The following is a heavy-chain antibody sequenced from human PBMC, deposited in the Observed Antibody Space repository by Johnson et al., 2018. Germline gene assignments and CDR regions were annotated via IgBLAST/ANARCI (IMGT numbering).Heavy chain of an antibody. J-gene: IGHJ4*02. CDR2: ISYDGSNK. CDR3: ARDPSLSYANTHFDY. Sequence: QVQLVESGGGVVQPGRSLRLSCAASGFTFNNYALHWVRQAPGKGLEWVTIISYDGSNKYYADSVKGRFTISRDNSKNTLYLQLNSLIIEETAVYYCARDPSLSYANTHFDYWGQGTLVTVSS. D-gene: IGHD4-17*01. V-gene: IGHV3-30*14. CDR1: GFTFNNYA.